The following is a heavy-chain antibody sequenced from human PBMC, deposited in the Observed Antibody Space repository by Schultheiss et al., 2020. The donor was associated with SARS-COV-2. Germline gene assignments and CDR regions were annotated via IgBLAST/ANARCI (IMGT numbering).Heavy chain of an antibody. CDR3: ARDYGYCGEGTCYSDF. D-gene: IGHD2-15*01. Sequence: GESLKISCKASGYTFTSYYMHWVRQAPGQGLEWMGWISAYNGHTSYAQKFQGRITMTTDTSARTAYMELRSLRSDDTAVYYCARDYGYCGEGTCYSDFWGQGTLVTVSS. CDR1: GYTFTSYY. V-gene: IGHV1-18*04. CDR2: ISAYNGHT. J-gene: IGHJ4*02.